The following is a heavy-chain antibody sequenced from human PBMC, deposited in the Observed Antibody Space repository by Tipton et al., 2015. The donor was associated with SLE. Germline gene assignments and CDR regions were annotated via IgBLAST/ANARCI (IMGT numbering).Heavy chain of an antibody. J-gene: IGHJ6*03. CDR3: AREGRYPYYYYYMDV. V-gene: IGHV4-59*01. D-gene: IGHD2-2*01. Sequence: TLSLTRTVSGGSISSYYWSWIRQPPGKGLEWIGYIYYSGSTNYNPSLKSRVTISVDTSKNQFSLKLSSATAADTAVYYCAREGRYPYYYYYMDVWGKGTTVTVSS. CDR2: IYYSGST. CDR1: GGSISSYY.